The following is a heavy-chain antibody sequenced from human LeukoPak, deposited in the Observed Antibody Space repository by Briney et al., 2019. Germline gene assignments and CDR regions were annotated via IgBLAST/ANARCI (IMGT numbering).Heavy chain of an antibody. CDR3: ARTYSGTYYDC. J-gene: IGHJ4*02. CDR2: ISYSGST. Sequence: PSQTLSLTCTVSGGSISSGGYYWNWIRQPPGKGLEWIGYISYSGSTKYNPSLKSRVTISVDTSKNQFSLQLNSVTAADTAVYYCARTYSGTYYDCWGQGTLVTVSS. CDR1: GGSISSGGYY. V-gene: IGHV4-61*08. D-gene: IGHD1-26*01.